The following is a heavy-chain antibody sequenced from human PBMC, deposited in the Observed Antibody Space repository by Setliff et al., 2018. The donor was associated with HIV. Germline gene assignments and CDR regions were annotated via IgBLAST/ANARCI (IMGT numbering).Heavy chain of an antibody. J-gene: IGHJ6*03. Sequence: GASVKVSCKASGYTISTYLIAWVRQAPGQGLEWMGWISPFNGNTNYAQKFQGRVTMTRDTSTSTVYMELSSLRSEDTAVYYCARAGRSGSYNHYYYYYMDVWGKGTTVTVSS. CDR2: ISPFNGNT. D-gene: IGHD1-26*01. V-gene: IGHV1-18*01. CDR1: GYTISTYL. CDR3: ARAGRSGSYNHYYYYYMDV.